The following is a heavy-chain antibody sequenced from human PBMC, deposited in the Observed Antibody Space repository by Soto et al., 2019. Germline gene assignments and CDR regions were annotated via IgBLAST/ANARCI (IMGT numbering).Heavy chain of an antibody. Sequence: SVKVSCKASGGTFSSYAISWVRQAPGQGLEWMGGIIPIFGTANYAQKFQGRVTITADESTSTAYMELSSLRSEDTAVYYCAREYSSIAHLDDAFDIWGQGTMVTVSS. D-gene: IGHD6-19*01. CDR2: IIPIFGTA. CDR1: GGTFSSYA. J-gene: IGHJ3*02. CDR3: AREYSSIAHLDDAFDI. V-gene: IGHV1-69*13.